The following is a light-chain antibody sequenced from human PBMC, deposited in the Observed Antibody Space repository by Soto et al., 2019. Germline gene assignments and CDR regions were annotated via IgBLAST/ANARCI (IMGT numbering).Light chain of an antibody. J-gene: IGLJ1*01. V-gene: IGLV2-14*01. CDR1: SSDIGDYDY. CDR2: DVT. Sequence: QSVLTQPASVSGSPGQSITISCTGTSSDIGDYDYVSWYQHLPGKAPKLLIFDVTHRPSGVSDRFSGSKSGNTASLTISGVRPEDEAHYYCQSYDSRLTAYVFGSGTKLTVL. CDR3: QSYDSRLTAYV.